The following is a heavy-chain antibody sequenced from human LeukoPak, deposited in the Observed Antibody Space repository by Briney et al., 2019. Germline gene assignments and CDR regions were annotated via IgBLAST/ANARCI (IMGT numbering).Heavy chain of an antibody. V-gene: IGHV3-33*08. D-gene: IGHD3-9*01. CDR3: ARDDILSDENGFDM. J-gene: IGHJ3*02. CDR1: GITLSNYG. Sequence: GGSLRLSCAVSGITLSNYGMSWVRQAPGKGLEWVAVIGSDGRNKFYADSVTGRFSVSRDNSKNTLFLQMNSLRAEDTGVYFCARDDILSDENGFDMWGRGTMVTVSS. CDR2: IGSDGRNK.